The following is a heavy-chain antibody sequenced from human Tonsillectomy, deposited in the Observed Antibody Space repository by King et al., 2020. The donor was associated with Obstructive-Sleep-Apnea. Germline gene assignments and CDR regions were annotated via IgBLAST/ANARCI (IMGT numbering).Heavy chain of an antibody. CDR3: ARGLEIRH. CDR2: MNPNSGNT. CDR1: EYTFTSYD. J-gene: IGHJ1*01. Sequence: HVQLVESGAEVKKPGASVKVSCKASEYTFTSYDINWVRQATGKGLEWMGWMNPNSGNTGYAQKFQGRFTLTRNTSITTAYMELSSLRSEDTAVYYCARGLEIRHWGQGTLVTVPS. V-gene: IGHV1-8*01.